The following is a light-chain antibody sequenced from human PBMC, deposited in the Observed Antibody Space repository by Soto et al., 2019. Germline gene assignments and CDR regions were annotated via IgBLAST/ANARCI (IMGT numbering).Light chain of an antibody. Sequence: HSVLTQAASVSGSPGQSLTISCTRTSSDVGGYNSVSWYQQHPGKAPKLMIFDVNSRTPGVSGRFSGSKSANTASLTISGLQAEDEADYYCSSYTSSDSWVFGGGTKVTVL. J-gene: IGLJ3*02. V-gene: IGLV2-14*01. CDR3: SSYTSSDSWV. CDR2: DVN. CDR1: SSDVGGYNS.